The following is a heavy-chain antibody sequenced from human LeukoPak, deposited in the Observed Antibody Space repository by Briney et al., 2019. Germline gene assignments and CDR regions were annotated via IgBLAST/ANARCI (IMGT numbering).Heavy chain of an antibody. CDR1: GGSISSYY. CDR3: ASSMVRGTFDY. CDR2: IYYSGST. Sequence: SETLSLTCTVSGGSISSYYWSWIRQPPGKGLEWIGYIYYSGSTNYNPSLKSRVTISVDTSKNQFSLKLSSVTAADTAVYYCASSMVRGTFDYWGQGTLVTVSS. V-gene: IGHV4-59*08. J-gene: IGHJ4*02. D-gene: IGHD3-10*01.